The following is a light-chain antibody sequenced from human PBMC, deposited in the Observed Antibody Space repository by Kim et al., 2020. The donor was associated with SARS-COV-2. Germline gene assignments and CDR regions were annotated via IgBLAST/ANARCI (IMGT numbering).Light chain of an antibody. CDR3: QQRRSWLRT. V-gene: IGKV3-11*01. CDR2: DAS. CDR1: TRVNNF. Sequence: FSSGERATRSCRARTRVNNFFAWYTQKPGQAPRPLNYDASSRASGIPGRFSGRGIVTDFTLAISSLEPEDFAVYYWQQRRSWLRTFGQGTKVDIK. J-gene: IGKJ1*01.